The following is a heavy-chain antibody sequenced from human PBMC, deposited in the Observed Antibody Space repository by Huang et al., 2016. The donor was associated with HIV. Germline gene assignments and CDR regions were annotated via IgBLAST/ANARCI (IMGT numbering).Heavy chain of an antibody. CDR2: ITSSSGSI. J-gene: IGHJ3*02. D-gene: IGHD3-10*01. V-gene: IGHV3-48*01. Sequence: EVQLMESGGGLVQPGGSLRLSCAASGFTFSTYNMNWVRQAPGKGLEWVSFITSSSGSIYYADSVKGRFTISRDNAKNSLYLQMNSLRAEDTAVYYCARFGSYYYGSGSYLDAFDIWGQGTTVTVSS. CDR1: GFTFSTYN. CDR3: ARFGSYYYGSGSYLDAFDI.